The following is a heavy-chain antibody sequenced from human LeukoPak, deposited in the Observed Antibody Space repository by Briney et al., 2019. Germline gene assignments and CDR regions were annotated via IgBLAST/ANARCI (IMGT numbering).Heavy chain of an antibody. CDR1: GFTFSSLG. CDR3: AAAAAGFHFDY. V-gene: IGHV3-30*03. D-gene: IGHD6-13*01. Sequence: PGGSLRLSCVASGFTFSSLGMHWVRQAPGKGLEWVAVISSDGSKKNYADSVKGRLTLSRDNSKNTLYLQMNSLRAEDTAVYYCAAAAAGFHFDYWGQGTLVTVSS. J-gene: IGHJ4*02. CDR2: ISSDGSKK.